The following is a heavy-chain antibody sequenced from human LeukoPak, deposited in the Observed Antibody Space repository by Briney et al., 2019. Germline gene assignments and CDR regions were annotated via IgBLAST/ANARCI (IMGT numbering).Heavy chain of an antibody. CDR2: IIPIFGTA. CDR3: ATRVEYCSSTSCYGRRGYYFDY. Sequence: GASVNVSCKASGGTFSSYAISWVRQAPGQGLEWMGGIIPIFGTANYAQKFQGRVTITADESTSTAYMELGSLRSEDTAVYYCATRVEYCSSTSCYGRRGYYFDYWGQGTLVTVSS. V-gene: IGHV1-69*13. CDR1: GGTFSSYA. J-gene: IGHJ4*02. D-gene: IGHD2-2*01.